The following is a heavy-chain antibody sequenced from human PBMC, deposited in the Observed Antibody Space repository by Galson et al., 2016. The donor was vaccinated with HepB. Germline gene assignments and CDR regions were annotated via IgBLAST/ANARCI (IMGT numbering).Heavy chain of an antibody. J-gene: IGHJ4*02. CDR2: ISFHGNNK. CDR1: GFTLSRST. V-gene: IGHV3-30-3*01. CDR3: ARGATSGSYNFDY. D-gene: IGHD1-26*01. Sequence: SLRLSCAASGFTLSRSTMHWVRQAPGKGLEWVALISFHGNNKDYAASVKGRFTISRDSSKNTLYLQMNSLRAEDTAVYYCARGATSGSYNFDYWGQGTLVTVSS.